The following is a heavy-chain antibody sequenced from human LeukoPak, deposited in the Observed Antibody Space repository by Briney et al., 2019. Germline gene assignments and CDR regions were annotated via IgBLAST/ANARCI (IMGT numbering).Heavy chain of an antibody. D-gene: IGHD4-17*01. CDR3: ARDYGDYFDY. J-gene: IGHJ4*02. V-gene: IGHV4-61*01. CDR2: IYYSGST. CDR1: GGSVSSGNYY. Sequence: PSETLSLTCTVSGGSVSSGNYYWSWIRQPPGKGLDWIGYIYYSGSTNYNPSLKSRVIISVDTSKNQFSLKLSSVAAADTAVYYCARDYGDYFDYWGQGTLVAVSS.